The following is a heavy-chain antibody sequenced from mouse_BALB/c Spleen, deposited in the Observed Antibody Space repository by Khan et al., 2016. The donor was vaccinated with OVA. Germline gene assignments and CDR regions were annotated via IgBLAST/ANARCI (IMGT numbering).Heavy chain of an antibody. CDR2: INTYTGEP. CDR1: GYTFTTYG. D-gene: IGHD2-14*01. CDR3: ARVGYSGTMDY. Sequence: QIQLVQSGPELKKPGVTVKISCKASGYTFTTYGMNWVKQAPGKDLKWMGWINTYTGEPTYVDDFKGRFAFSLETSTSTAYLQINNLKNEDTATXCCARVGYSGTMDYWGQGTQSPSPQ. V-gene: IGHV9-3-1*01. J-gene: IGHJ4*01.